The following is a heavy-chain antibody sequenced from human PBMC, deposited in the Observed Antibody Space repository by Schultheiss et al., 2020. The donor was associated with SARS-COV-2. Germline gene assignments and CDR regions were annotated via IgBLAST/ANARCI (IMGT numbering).Heavy chain of an antibody. Sequence: SQTLSLTCAVYGGSFSGDYWSWIRQPPGKGLEWIGSIYYSGSTYYNPSLKSRVTISVDTSKNQFSLKLSSVTAADTAVYYCARHVVQGYDFWSGYFDPEQNWFDPWGQGTLVTVSS. D-gene: IGHD3-3*01. CDR3: ARHVVQGYDFWSGYFDPEQNWFDP. CDR2: IYYSGST. V-gene: IGHV4-34*01. CDR1: GGSFSGDY. J-gene: IGHJ5*02.